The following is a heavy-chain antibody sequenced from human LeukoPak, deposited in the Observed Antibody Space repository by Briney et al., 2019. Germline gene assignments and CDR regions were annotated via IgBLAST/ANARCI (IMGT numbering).Heavy chain of an antibody. CDR1: GYTFTGYY. CDR3: ARVRRIAAAGPKIDY. J-gene: IGHJ4*02. CDR2: INPNSGGT. Sequence: ASVKVSYKASGYTFTGYYMHWVRQAPGQGLEWMGWINPNSGGTNYAQKFQGRVTMTRDTSISTAYMELSRLRSDNTAVYYCARVRRIAAAGPKIDYWGQGTLVTVSS. V-gene: IGHV1-2*02. D-gene: IGHD6-13*01.